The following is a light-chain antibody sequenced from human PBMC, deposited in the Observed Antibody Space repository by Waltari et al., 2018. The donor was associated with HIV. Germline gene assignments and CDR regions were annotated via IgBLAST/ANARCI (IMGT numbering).Light chain of an antibody. Sequence: IQMTQSPSILPASVGDRVTITCRASQNVESWLAWYQQRPGRAPKLLIYKASTLEYGVPARFTGSGSGTNFTLTINSLQPDDFATYYCQQYNSDFYTFGLGTRLDLK. CDR2: KAS. J-gene: IGKJ2*01. V-gene: IGKV1-5*03. CDR3: QQYNSDFYT. CDR1: QNVESW.